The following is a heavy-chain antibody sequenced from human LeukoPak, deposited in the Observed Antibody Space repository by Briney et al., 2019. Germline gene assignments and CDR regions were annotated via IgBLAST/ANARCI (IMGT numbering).Heavy chain of an antibody. Sequence: GGSLRLSCAASGFTFSSYGMSWVRQAPGKGLEWVSAISGSGGSTYYADSVKGRFTISRDNSKNTLYLQMNSLRAEDTAVYYYAKDVGMGATRPYYFDYWGQGTLVTVSS. CDR2: ISGSGGST. D-gene: IGHD1-26*01. V-gene: IGHV3-23*01. J-gene: IGHJ4*02. CDR1: GFTFSSYG. CDR3: AKDVGMGATRPYYFDY.